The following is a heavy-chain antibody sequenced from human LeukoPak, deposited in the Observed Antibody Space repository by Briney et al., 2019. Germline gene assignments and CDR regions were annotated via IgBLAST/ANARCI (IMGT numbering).Heavy chain of an antibody. J-gene: IGHJ6*02. Sequence: GGSLRLSCAASGFTLSNYWMNWVRQVPGRGPEWVANVNRDGSEKYYLDSVKGRFTISKDNAKNSLYLQMNSLRAEDTALYHCARNNGMDVWGQGTTVIVSS. CDR1: GFTLSNYW. V-gene: IGHV3-7*03. CDR3: ARNNGMDV. CDR2: VNRDGSEK.